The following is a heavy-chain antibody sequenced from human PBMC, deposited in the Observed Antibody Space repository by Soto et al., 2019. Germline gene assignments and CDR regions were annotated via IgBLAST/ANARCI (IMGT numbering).Heavy chain of an antibody. J-gene: IGHJ6*02. CDR1: GFAVSSNY. CDR2: ICRRSRT. CDR3: ARDGSGAGGYFYDMDV. V-gene: IGHV3-53*01. D-gene: IGHD2-15*01. Sequence: GGSLSLSYSASGFAVSSNYMSWVRQAPERGLGWVSVICRRSRTYYADTVKGRFTCSRDNSMNTLYLQMNSLGAEDTAVYYCARDGSGAGGYFYDMDVWGQGTTVTVSS.